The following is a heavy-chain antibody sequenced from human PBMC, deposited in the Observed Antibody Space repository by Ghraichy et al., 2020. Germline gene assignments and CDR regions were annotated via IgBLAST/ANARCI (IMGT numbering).Heavy chain of an antibody. CDR1: GGSFSGYY. CDR2: INHSGST. Sequence: SETLSLTCAVYGGSFSGYYWSWIRQPPGKGLEWIGEINHSGSTNYNPSLKSRVTISVDTSKNQFSLKLSSVTAADTAVYYCARGYSSLSFDYWGQGTLVTVSS. CDR3: ARGYSSLSFDY. V-gene: IGHV4-34*01. J-gene: IGHJ4*02. D-gene: IGHD2-21*01.